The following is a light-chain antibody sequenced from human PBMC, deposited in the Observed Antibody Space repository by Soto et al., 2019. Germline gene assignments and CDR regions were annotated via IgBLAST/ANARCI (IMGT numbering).Light chain of an antibody. J-gene: IGLJ1*01. CDR2: EVS. CDR1: SSDVGGFNY. Sequence: QSVRTHPGSVCWSLGHVITISCTGTSSDVGGFNYVSWYQQHPGKAPKLMIYEVSNRPSGISNRFSGSKSGNTASLTISGLQAEEDADHYCSSYTSSSNYVFGSGTKVTVL. V-gene: IGLV2-14*01. CDR3: SSYTSSSNYV.